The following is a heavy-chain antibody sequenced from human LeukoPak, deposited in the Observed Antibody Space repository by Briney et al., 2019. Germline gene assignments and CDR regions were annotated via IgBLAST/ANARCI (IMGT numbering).Heavy chain of an antibody. J-gene: IGHJ3*02. D-gene: IGHD2-15*01. Sequence: GESLKISCKGSGYSFSTYWIAWVRQMPGKGLEWMGIIYPDDSDTRYSPSFQGQVTISADKSISIAYLQWGSLKASDTAMYFCARPTHSGFSDTFDIWGQGTMVTVSS. CDR2: IYPDDSDT. V-gene: IGHV5-51*01. CDR3: ARPTHSGFSDTFDI. CDR1: GYSFSTYW.